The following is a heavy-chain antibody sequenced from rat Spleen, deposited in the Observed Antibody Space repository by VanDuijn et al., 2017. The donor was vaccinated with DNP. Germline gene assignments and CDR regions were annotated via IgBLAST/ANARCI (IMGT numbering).Heavy chain of an antibody. J-gene: IGHJ2*01. Sequence: EVQVVESGGGLVQPGRSLKLSCAVSGFTFSDYDMAWVRQAPKTGLEWVATIRYDGSTTYYRDSVKGRFTISRDKPKSTLYLQMDSLRSEDTATYYCARRWEEDYFDYWGQGVMVTVSS. V-gene: IGHV5-7*01. CDR1: GFTFSDYD. CDR3: ARRWEEDYFDY. CDR2: IRYDGSTT. D-gene: IGHD5-1*01.